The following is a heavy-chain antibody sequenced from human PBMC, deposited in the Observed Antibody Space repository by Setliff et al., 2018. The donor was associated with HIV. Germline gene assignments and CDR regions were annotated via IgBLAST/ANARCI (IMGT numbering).Heavy chain of an antibody. CDR2: INVGSGNT. V-gene: IGHV1-3*01. D-gene: IGHD3-16*02. J-gene: IGHJ5*02. CDR3: ARDIGNVWHNWFDP. Sequence: ASVKVSCKASGYGFTRKIIHWVRQAPGQRLEWMGWINVGSGNTKYSQKFQGRVTITRDTSASTAYMELSSLKSEDTAVYYCARDIGNVWHNWFDPWGQGTLVTVSS. CDR1: GYGFTRKI.